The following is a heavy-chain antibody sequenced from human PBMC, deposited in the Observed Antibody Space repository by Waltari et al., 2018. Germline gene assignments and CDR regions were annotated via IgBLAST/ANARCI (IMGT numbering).Heavy chain of an antibody. J-gene: IGHJ3*02. D-gene: IGHD1-7*01. CDR2: INPSGGST. CDR1: GYTFTSYY. Sequence: QVQLVQSGAEVKKPGASVKVSCKASGYTFTSYYMHWVRQAPGQGLEWMGIINPSGGSTSYAQKFQGRVTMTRDTSTSTVYMELSSLRSEDTAVYYCAREGSITGTTGAFDIWGQGTMVTVSS. V-gene: IGHV1-46*01. CDR3: AREGSITGTTGAFDI.